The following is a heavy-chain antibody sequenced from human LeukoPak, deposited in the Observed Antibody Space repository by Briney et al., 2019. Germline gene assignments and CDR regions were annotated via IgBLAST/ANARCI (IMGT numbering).Heavy chain of an antibody. J-gene: IGHJ4*02. D-gene: IGHD3-3*01. V-gene: IGHV3-7*01. Sequence: PGGSLRLSCAASGFTFSSYWMSWVRQAPGKGLEWVAIIKQDGSEKYYVDSVKGRFTISRDNAKNSLYLQMNSLRAESTAVYYCARAGSGFWSGYSPFDHWGQGTLVTVSS. CDR2: IKQDGSEK. CDR3: ARAGSGFWSGYSPFDH. CDR1: GFTFSSYW.